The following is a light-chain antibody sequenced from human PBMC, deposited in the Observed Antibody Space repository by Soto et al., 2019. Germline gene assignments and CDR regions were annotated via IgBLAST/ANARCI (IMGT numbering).Light chain of an antibody. V-gene: IGKV1-39*01. CDR1: HISSSY. CDR3: QQIKRSPPCT. CDR2: AAS. J-gene: IGKJ1*01. Sequence: TQVTLYPSVLPAALVGLVAMAVRLSHISSSYLNWYQQKPGQAPKLLIYAASSLQRGVPARFSGSGSGTDFTLTISRLQPEDFAAFYCQQIKRSPPCTFGQGTKVDIK.